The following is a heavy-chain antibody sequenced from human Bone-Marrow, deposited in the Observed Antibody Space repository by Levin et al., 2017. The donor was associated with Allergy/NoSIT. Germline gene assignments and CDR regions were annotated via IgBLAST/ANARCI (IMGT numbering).Heavy chain of an antibody. CDR2: MNPNSGNT. CDR3: ARELEGSSSDV. D-gene: IGHD6-6*01. CDR1: GYTITDYD. J-gene: IGHJ6*02. Sequence: ASVKVSCKASGYTITDYDINWVRQAAGRGLEWMAFMNPNSGNTGYAQKFQGRVTMTRNTSISTVYMELSSLRSEDTAVYYCARELEGSSSDVWGQGTTVTVSS. V-gene: IGHV1-8*01.